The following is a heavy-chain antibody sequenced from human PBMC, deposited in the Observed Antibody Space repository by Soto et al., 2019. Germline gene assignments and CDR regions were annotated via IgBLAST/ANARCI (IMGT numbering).Heavy chain of an antibody. V-gene: IGHV3-64D*06. CDR1: AFIFSEST. CDR3: VKQAHGLDGVAFDY. Sequence: GGSLRFPGSPSAFIFSESTIYGVRQFPGKGLEAISAVSTSGRSTYYADSVKDRFTISRDNSKNTLFLQMGSLRPEDTAIYYCVKQAHGLDGVAFDYWGQGTKVTVSS. J-gene: IGHJ4*02. CDR2: VSTSGRST. D-gene: IGHD2-15*01.